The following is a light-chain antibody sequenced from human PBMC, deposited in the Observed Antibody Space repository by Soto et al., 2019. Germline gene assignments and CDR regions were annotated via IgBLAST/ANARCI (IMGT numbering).Light chain of an antibody. CDR2: GAS. J-gene: IGKJ1*01. Sequence: DIVLTQSPGTLSLSPGERATLSCRASRSLGNSYLAWYQQKSGQAPRLLIYGASGRATGIPDRFRGSGSGTDFTLTITRLEPEDFAVYYCQQYERSPETFGQGTKVDIK. CDR3: QQYERSPET. CDR1: RSLGNSY. V-gene: IGKV3-20*01.